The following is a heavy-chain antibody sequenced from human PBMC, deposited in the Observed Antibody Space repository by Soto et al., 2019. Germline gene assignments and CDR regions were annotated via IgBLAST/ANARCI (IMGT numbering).Heavy chain of an antibody. V-gene: IGHV4-34*01. Sequence: PSETLSLTCAVYGGSFSGYYWSWIRQPPGKGLEWIGEINHSGSTNYNPSLKSRVTISVDTSKNQFSLKLSSVTAADTAVYYCARGGPGRITIFGVGIRPYYFDYWGQGTLVTV. CDR1: GGSFSGYY. J-gene: IGHJ4*02. CDR2: INHSGST. CDR3: ARGGPGRITIFGVGIRPYYFDY. D-gene: IGHD3-3*01.